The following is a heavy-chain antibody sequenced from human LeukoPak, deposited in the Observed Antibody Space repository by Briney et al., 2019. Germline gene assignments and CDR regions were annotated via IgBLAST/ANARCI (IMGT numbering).Heavy chain of an antibody. V-gene: IGHV4-4*07. J-gene: IGHJ4*02. CDR2: IYTSGST. D-gene: IGHD4-17*01. Sequence: SATLSLTCTVSGGSISSYYWSWIRQPAGKGLEWIGRIYTSGSTNYNPSLKSRVTMSVDTSKNQFSLKVSSVTAADTAVYYCARDALSDYGDYVGHFDYWGQGTLVTVSS. CDR3: ARDALSDYGDYVGHFDY. CDR1: GGSISSYY.